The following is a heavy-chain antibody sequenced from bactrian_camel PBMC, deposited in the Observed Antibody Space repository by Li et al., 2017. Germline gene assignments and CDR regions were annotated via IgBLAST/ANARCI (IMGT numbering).Heavy chain of an antibody. CDR1: GYTTRHYC. CDR2: IYTGGGDT. D-gene: IGHD6*01. CDR3: AHVTMGCSSPVGAAFAY. J-gene: IGHJ6*01. V-gene: IGHV3S1*01. Sequence: QVQLVESGGGSVQTGGSLTLSCAASGYTTRHYCMGWFRQGPGKAREQVAAIYTGGGDTNYADSVKGRFTISQDTAKWTLNLQMNSLRPDDTAMYYCAHVTMGCSSPVGAAFAYSGQGTQVTVS.